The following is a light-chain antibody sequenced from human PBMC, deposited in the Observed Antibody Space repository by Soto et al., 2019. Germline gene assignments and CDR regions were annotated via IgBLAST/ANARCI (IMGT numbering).Light chain of an antibody. CDR3: QQYGSSPRT. CDR2: GAS. CDR1: QSVSSSH. V-gene: IGKV3-20*01. J-gene: IGKJ1*01. Sequence: EIVLTQSPGTLSLSPGERATLSCRASQSVSSSHLAWYQQKPGQAPRLLISGASSRDTGIPDRFTGSGSGTDFTLTISRLEPEEFAVYYCQQYGSSPRTFGQGTKVEIK.